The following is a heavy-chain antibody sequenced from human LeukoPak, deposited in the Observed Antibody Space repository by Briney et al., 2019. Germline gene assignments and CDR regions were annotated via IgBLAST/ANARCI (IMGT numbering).Heavy chain of an antibody. Sequence: ASVTVSCKPSGYTFTSYGISWVRQAPGQGLEWMGWISAYNGNTNYAQKLQGRVTMTTDTSTSTAYVELRGLRSDDTAVYYCARVVGGSYYSANCFDYWGQGTLVTVSS. V-gene: IGHV1-18*01. CDR2: ISAYNGNT. J-gene: IGHJ4*02. CDR1: GYTFTSYG. D-gene: IGHD1-26*01. CDR3: ARVVGGSYYSANCFDY.